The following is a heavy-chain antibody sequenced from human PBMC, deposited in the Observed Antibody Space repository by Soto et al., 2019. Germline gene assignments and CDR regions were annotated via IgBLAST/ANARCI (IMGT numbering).Heavy chain of an antibody. CDR1: GFTFSSYA. J-gene: IGHJ4*02. Sequence: GGSLRLSCAASGFTFSSYAMSWVRQAPGKGLEWVSAISGSGGSTYYADSVKGRFTISRDNSKNTLYLQMNSLRAEDTAVYYCAKDREEGSSSASYYFDYWGQGTLVTVSS. D-gene: IGHD6-6*01. V-gene: IGHV3-23*01. CDR3: AKDREEGSSSASYYFDY. CDR2: ISGSGGST.